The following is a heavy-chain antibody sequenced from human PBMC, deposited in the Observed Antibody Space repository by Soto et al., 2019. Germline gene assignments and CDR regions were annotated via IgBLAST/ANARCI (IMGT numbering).Heavy chain of an antibody. CDR2: ISAYNGNT. J-gene: IGHJ4*02. D-gene: IGHD5-18*01. CDR3: ARDWHRDPAIGVRDY. V-gene: IGHV1-18*04. Sequence: GASVKVSCKASGYTFTSYGISWVRQAPGQGLEWMGWISAYNGNTNYAQKLQGRVTMTTDTSTSTAYMELRSLRSDDTAVYYCARDWHRDPAIGVRDYYGQGTLVTVS. CDR1: GYTFTSYG.